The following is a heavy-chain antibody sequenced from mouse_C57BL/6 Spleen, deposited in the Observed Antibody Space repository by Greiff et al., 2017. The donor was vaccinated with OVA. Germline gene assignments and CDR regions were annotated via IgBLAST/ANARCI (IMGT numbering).Heavy chain of an antibody. D-gene: IGHD4-1*01. J-gene: IGHJ2*01. CDR1: EFTFRYAW. CDR2: ISNNANNHAT. CDR3: TKLTGTVYFDY. V-gene: IGHV6-6*01. Sequence: EVKLVESGGGLVQPGGSMKLSCASSEFTFRYAWMSWVRQSPETGLELVAEISNNANNHATYYAESVKGRFTISRENSKSSVCIRMNSVRAEDTGIYYCTKLTGTVYFDYWGQGTTLTVSS.